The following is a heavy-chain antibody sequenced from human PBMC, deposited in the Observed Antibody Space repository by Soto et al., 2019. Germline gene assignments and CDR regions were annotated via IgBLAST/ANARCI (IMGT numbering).Heavy chain of an antibody. V-gene: IGHV1-69*13. D-gene: IGHD6-19*01. CDR1: GGTFSSYT. CDR3: ARDGIAVARLDP. Sequence: SVKVSCKASGGTFSSYTISWVRQAPGQGLEWMGGIIPIFGTANYAQKFQGRVTITADESTSTAYMELSSLRSEDTAVYYCARDGIAVARLDPWGQGTLVTVSS. CDR2: IIPIFGTA. J-gene: IGHJ5*02.